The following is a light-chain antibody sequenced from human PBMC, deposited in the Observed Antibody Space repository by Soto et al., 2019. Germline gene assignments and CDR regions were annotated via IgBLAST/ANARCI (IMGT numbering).Light chain of an antibody. CDR3: QQYNNWPRT. CDR2: GAS. V-gene: IGKV3-15*01. Sequence: EIVMTQSPATLSVSPGERATLSFRASQSVSSNLAWYQQKPGQAPRLLIYGASTRATRIPARFSGSGSGTEFTLTISSLQSEDFAVYYCQQYNNWPRTFGQGTKV. J-gene: IGKJ1*01. CDR1: QSVSSN.